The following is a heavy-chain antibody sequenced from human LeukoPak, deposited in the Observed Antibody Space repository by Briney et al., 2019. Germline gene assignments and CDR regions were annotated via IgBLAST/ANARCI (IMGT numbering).Heavy chain of an antibody. Sequence: GGSLRLSCTASGFIFGDYWMAWLRQAQGKGPEWVAVINKDGSEEYCADSVKGRFTISRDNARASVYLQMSTLTVEDTAVYYCGRPNWYRIEYWGQGTLVAVSS. J-gene: IGHJ4*02. CDR2: INKDGSEE. D-gene: IGHD1-14*01. CDR3: GRPNWYRIEY. V-gene: IGHV3-7*01. CDR1: GFIFGDYW.